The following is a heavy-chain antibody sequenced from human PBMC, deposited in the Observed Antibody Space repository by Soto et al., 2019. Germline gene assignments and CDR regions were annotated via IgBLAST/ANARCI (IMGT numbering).Heavy chain of an antibody. CDR2: INAGNGAT. Sequence: ASVKVSCKASGYTFTSYAMHWVRQAPGQRLEWMGLINAGNGATKYSQNFQDRVTIARDTSANTAFMELSSLRSEDTAVYYCARGSAAAGPYYFDYWAQGTLVTVSS. CDR1: GYTFTSYA. CDR3: ARGSAAAGPYYFDY. D-gene: IGHD6-13*01. J-gene: IGHJ4*02. V-gene: IGHV1-3*01.